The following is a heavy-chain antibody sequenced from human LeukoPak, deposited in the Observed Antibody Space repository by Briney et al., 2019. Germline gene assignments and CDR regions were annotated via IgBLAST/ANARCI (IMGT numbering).Heavy chain of an antibody. CDR1: GFSFITYG. J-gene: IGHJ4*02. D-gene: IGHD4-17*01. CDR3: AKDRSMTTVTPFDN. Sequence: TGGSLRLSCAASGFSFITYGIHWARQAPGKGLEWVAFIRYDGSNRFYADSVRGRFTISRDNSKNTVYLQMNSLRAEDTAVYYCAKDRSMTTVTPFDNWGQGTLVTVSS. CDR2: IRYDGSNR. V-gene: IGHV3-30*02.